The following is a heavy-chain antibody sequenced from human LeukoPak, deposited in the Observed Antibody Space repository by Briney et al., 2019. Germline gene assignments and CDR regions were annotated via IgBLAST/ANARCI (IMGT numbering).Heavy chain of an antibody. D-gene: IGHD3-10*01. Sequence: ASVKVSCKASGYTFTSYDINWVRQATGQGLEWMGWMNPNSGNTGYAQKFQGRVTMTRNTSISTAYMELSSLRSEGTAVYYCARAVPPVRGVITPKAFDIWGQGTMVTVSS. CDR3: ARAVPPVRGVITPKAFDI. CDR1: GYTFTSYD. CDR2: MNPNSGNT. V-gene: IGHV1-8*01. J-gene: IGHJ3*02.